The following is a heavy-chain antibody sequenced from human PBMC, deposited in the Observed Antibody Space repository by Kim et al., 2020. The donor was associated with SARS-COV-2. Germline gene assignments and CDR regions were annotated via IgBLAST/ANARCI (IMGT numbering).Heavy chain of an antibody. CDR1: GYTFTGYY. D-gene: IGHD6-19*01. V-gene: IGHV1-2*04. CDR2: INPNSGGT. Sequence: ASVKVSCKASGYTFTGYYMHWVRQAPGQGLEWMGWINPNSGGTNYAQEFQGWVTMTRDTSISTAYMELSRLRSDDTAVYYCATAQGIAVAGTGNYYYGMDVWGQGTTVTVSS. CDR3: ATAQGIAVAGTGNYYYGMDV. J-gene: IGHJ6*02.